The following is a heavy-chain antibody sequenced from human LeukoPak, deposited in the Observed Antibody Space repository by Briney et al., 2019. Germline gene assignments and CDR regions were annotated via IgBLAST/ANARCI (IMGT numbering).Heavy chain of an antibody. CDR3: ARNGIAAADDAFDI. J-gene: IGHJ3*02. CDR1: GFTLSSYS. CDR2: ISSSSSTT. V-gene: IGHV3-48*01. Sequence: PGGSLRLSCAASGFTLSSYSMNWVRQAPGKGLEWVSYISSSSSTTYYADSVKGRFTISRDNAKNSLYLQMNSLRAEDTAVYYCARNGIAAADDAFDIWGQGTMVTVSS. D-gene: IGHD6-13*01.